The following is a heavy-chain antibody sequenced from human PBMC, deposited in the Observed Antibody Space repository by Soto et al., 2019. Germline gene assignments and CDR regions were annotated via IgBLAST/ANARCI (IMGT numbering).Heavy chain of an antibody. CDR1: GGSFSGYY. Sequence: SETLSLTCAVYGGSFSGYYWSWIRQPPGKGLEWIGEINHSGSTNYNPSLKSRVTISVDTSKNQFSLKLSSVTAADTAVYYCARERGILRPVVAATRGWFDPWGQGTLVTVSS. J-gene: IGHJ5*02. V-gene: IGHV4-34*01. CDR2: INHSGST. CDR3: ARERGILRPVVAATRGWFDP. D-gene: IGHD2-15*01.